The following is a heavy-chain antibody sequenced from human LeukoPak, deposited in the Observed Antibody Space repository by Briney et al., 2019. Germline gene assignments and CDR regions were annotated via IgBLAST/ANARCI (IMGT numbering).Heavy chain of an antibody. J-gene: IGHJ4*02. V-gene: IGHV3-15*01. CDR3: TASSIAARPGY. CDR2: IKSKTDGGTT. Sequence: GGSLRLSCAASGFTFSNAWMSWVRQAPGKGLEWVGRIKSKTDGGTTDYAAPVKGRFTISRDDSKNTLYLQMNSLKTEDTAVYYCTASSIAARPGYWGQGTLVTVSS. D-gene: IGHD6-6*01. CDR1: GFTFSNAW.